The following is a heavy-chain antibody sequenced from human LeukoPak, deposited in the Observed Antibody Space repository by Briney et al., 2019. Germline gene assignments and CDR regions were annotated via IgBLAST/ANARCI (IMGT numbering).Heavy chain of an antibody. CDR2: IYTSGST. D-gene: IGHD3-22*01. CDR3: ARDYYDSSGGGLFVDY. CDR1: RASISSSNYY. J-gene: IGHJ4*02. V-gene: IGHV4-61*02. Sequence: SETLSLICSVSRASISSSNYYWGWIRQPAGKGLEWIGRIYTSGSTNYNPSLKSRVTMSVDTSKNQFSLKLSSVTAADTAVYYCARDYYDSSGGGLFVDYWGQGTLVTVSS.